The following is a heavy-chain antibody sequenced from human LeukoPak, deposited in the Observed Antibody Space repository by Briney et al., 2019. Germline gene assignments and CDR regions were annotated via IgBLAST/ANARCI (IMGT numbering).Heavy chain of an antibody. CDR2: IKQDGSEK. CDR3: ARAVSSGYFDY. V-gene: IGHV3-7*01. J-gene: IGHJ4*02. Sequence: GGSLRLSCAASGFTFSSYWMSWVRQAPGKGLEWVANIKQDGSEKYYVGSVKGRFTISRDNAKNSLYLQMNSLRAEDTAVYYCARAVSSGYFDYWGQGTLVTVSS. D-gene: IGHD6-19*01. CDR1: GFTFSSYW.